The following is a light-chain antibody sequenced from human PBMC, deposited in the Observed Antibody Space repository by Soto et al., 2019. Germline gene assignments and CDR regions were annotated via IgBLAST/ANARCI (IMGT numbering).Light chain of an antibody. CDR1: QDIRGA. CDR3: PQFNSCPIS. V-gene: IGKV1-13*02. CDR2: DVS. J-gene: IGKJ5*01. Sequence: AIQLTQSPSSLSASVGDRVTITCRASQDIRGALAWYQQKPGKPPKLLIFDVSSLQSGVPSRFGGSGSGTDFTLTISSLQPEDFATYYCPQFNSCPISFGQGTRLEIK.